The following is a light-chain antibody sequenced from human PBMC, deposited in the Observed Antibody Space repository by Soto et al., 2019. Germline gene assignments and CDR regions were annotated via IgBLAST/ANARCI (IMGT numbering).Light chain of an antibody. CDR2: EIN. V-gene: IGLV2-8*01. J-gene: IGLJ1*01. CDR3: NSYVGSNNYV. CDR1: SGDITDNKY. Sequence: QSVLTQPPSASGSPRQSVTISCTGTSGDITDNKYVSWFQQHPGKAPKLLIYEINKRPSGVPHRFSGSKSGNTASLTVSGLQADDEADYYCNSYVGSNNYVFGTGTKLTVL.